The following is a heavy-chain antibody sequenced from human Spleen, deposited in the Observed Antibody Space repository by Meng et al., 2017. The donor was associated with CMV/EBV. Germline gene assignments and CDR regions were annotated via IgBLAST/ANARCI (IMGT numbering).Heavy chain of an antibody. CDR1: EYTFTTYN. CDR3: ARDSARGVNWFDP. D-gene: IGHD6-6*01. J-gene: IGHJ5*02. Sequence: KASEYTFTTYNIHWVRQAPGQGLEWMGVINPSAGTTSHPQKFQGRVTMTRDTSTSTVYMEVTSLRFEDTAVYYCARDSARGVNWFDPWGQGTLVTVSS. V-gene: IGHV1-46*01. CDR2: INPSAGTT.